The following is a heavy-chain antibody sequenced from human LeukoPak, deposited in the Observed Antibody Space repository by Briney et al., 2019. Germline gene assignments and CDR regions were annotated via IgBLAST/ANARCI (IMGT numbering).Heavy chain of an antibody. CDR2: IFGSGGSP. Sequence: GGSLRLSCAASGFTFSSYAMTWVRQAPGKGPEWVAGIFGSGGSPHYADPVKGRFTISRDNSRNTVYLQINSLRAEDTAVYYCGKTTVGYSSGQKPAWPVDYWGQGTLVTVSS. V-gene: IGHV3-23*01. CDR1: GFTFSSYA. CDR3: GKTTVGYSSGQKPAWPVDY. D-gene: IGHD5-18*01. J-gene: IGHJ4*02.